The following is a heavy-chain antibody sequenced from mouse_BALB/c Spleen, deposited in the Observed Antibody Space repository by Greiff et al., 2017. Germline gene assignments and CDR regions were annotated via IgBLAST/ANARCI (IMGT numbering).Heavy chain of an antibody. J-gene: IGHJ3*01. CDR1: GFSLTSYG. D-gene: IGHD2-4*01. CDR3: AFSTMITTAWFAY. CDR2: IWSGGST. Sequence: VKLQQSGPGLVQPSQSLSITCTVSGFSLTSYGVHWVRQSPGKGLEWLGVIWSGGSTDYNAAFISRLSISKDNSKSQVFFKMNSLQANDTAIYYWAFSTMITTAWFAYWGQGTLVTVSA. V-gene: IGHV2-2*02.